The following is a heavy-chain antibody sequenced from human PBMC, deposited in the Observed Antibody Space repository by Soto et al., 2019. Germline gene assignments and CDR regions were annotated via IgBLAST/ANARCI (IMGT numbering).Heavy chain of an antibody. CDR2: IYYSGST. Sequence: PSETLSLTCTVSGGSVSSGSYYWSWIRQPPGKGLEWIGYIYYSGSTNYNPSLKSRVTISVDTSKNQFSLKLSSVTAADTAVYYCARVARPSFRYDFWSGYYDWFDPWGQGTLVTVSS. CDR1: GGSVSSGSYY. D-gene: IGHD3-3*01. CDR3: ARVARPSFRYDFWSGYYDWFDP. J-gene: IGHJ5*02. V-gene: IGHV4-61*01.